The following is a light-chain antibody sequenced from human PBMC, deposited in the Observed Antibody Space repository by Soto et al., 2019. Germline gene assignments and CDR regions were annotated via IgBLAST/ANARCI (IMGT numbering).Light chain of an antibody. V-gene: IGKV1-33*01. CDR2: DAS. Sequence: DIQMTQSPSSLSASVGDRITIACQASHDINNYLSWFQQKPGKAPRLLIYDASNLEAGVPSRFSGSGSATYFTFTINSLQPEDIATYFCQQYDDLPYTFGQGTNLEIK. CDR1: HDINNY. J-gene: IGKJ2*01. CDR3: QQYDDLPYT.